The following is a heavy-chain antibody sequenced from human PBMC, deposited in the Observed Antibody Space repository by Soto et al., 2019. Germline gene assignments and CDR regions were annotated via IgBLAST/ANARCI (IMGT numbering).Heavy chain of an antibody. D-gene: IGHD5-18*01. J-gene: IGHJ4*02. CDR2: IYHSGST. CDR3: ARGDGIQLWLRAFDY. Sequence: SETLSLTCAVSGGSIGGGGYSWSWVRQPPGKGLEWIGEIYHSGSTNYNPSLKSRVTISVDKSKNQFSLKLSSVTAADTAVYYCARGDGIQLWLRAFDYWGQGTLVTVSS. CDR1: GGSIGGGGYS. V-gene: IGHV4-4*02.